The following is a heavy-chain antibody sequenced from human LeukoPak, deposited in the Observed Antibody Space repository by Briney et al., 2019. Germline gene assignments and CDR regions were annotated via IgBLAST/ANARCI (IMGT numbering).Heavy chain of an antibody. Sequence: PGGSLRLSCAASGFTFGIYAMSWVRQAPGKGLEWVSAISGSSGSTYYADSVKGRFTISRDSSKNTLYLQMNSLRAEDTAVYYCAKEGYCSGGSCYGSPSFDYWGQGTLVTVSS. D-gene: IGHD2-15*01. V-gene: IGHV3-23*01. CDR2: ISGSSGST. J-gene: IGHJ4*02. CDR3: AKEGYCSGGSCYGSPSFDY. CDR1: GFTFGIYA.